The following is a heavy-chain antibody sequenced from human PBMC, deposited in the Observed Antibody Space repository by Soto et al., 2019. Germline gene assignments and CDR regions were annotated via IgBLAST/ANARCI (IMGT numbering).Heavy chain of an antibody. Sequence: SETLSLTCAVYGGSFSGYYWSWIRQPPGKGLEWIGEINHSGSTNYNPSLKSRVTISVDTSKNQFSLKLSSVTAADTAVYYCARALKGASFDYWGQGTLVTVSS. CDR1: GGSFSGYY. CDR2: INHSGST. J-gene: IGHJ4*02. CDR3: ARALKGASFDY. V-gene: IGHV4-34*01.